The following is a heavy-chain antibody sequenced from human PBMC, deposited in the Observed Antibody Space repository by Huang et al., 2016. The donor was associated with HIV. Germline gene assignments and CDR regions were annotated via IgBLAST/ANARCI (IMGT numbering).Heavy chain of an antibody. J-gene: IGHJ4*02. CDR1: GYSFTTYA. Sequence: QVQLVQSGAEVKKPGASVKVSCKASGYSFTTYALHWVRQASGHRLEWMGWINPGNGNTNYSQKFQGRVTITRDTSASTVYMGVSSLTFEDTAVYYCAREFVIFGAPLWPAYWGQGTLISVSS. D-gene: IGHD2-21*01. CDR2: INPGNGNT. CDR3: AREFVIFGAPLWPAY. V-gene: IGHV1-3*01.